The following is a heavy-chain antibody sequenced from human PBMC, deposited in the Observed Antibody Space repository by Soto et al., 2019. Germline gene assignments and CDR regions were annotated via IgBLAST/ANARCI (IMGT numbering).Heavy chain of an antibody. Sequence: GASVKVSCKASGYTFTTYDINWVRQATGQGLEWLGWMSPNSGATGYAQKFQGRVTMTRDTSMTIAYMELSNLRSEDTAMYYCARGVDAGVDVWGQGTTVTVPS. CDR1: GYTFTTYD. D-gene: IGHD1-1*01. V-gene: IGHV1-8*01. J-gene: IGHJ6*02. CDR3: ARGVDAGVDV. CDR2: MSPNSGAT.